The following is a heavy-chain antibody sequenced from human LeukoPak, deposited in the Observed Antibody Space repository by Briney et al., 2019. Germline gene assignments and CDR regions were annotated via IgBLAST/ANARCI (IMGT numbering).Heavy chain of an antibody. V-gene: IGHV4-59*01. CDR2: IYYSGST. CDR1: GGSFSGYY. Sequence: SETLSLTCAVYGGSFSGYYWSWIRQPPGKGLEWIGYIYYSGSTNYNPSLKSRVTISVDTSKNQFSLKLSSVTAADTAVYYCAVADRTYRSSWYYFDYWGQGTLVTVSS. CDR3: AVADRTYRSSWYYFDY. J-gene: IGHJ4*02. D-gene: IGHD6-13*01.